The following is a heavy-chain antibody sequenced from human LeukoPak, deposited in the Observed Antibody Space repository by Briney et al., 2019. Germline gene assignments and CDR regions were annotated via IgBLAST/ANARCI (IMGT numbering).Heavy chain of an antibody. V-gene: IGHV4-4*07. CDR2: ISASGTN. Sequence: SETLSLTCTVSGGSINNYYWAWIRQPAGKELEWIGRISASGTNRYNPSLKSRVTMSVDTSQNQFSLKVASVTAADTAVYFCARGMAAAYGYNWFDAWGQGTLVTVSS. D-gene: IGHD6-13*01. J-gene: IGHJ5*02. CDR1: GGSINNYY. CDR3: ARGMAAAYGYNWFDA.